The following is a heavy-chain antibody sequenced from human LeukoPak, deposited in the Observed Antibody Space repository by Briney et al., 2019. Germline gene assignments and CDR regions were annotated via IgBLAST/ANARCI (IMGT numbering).Heavy chain of an antibody. CDR2: MNPNSGRT. J-gene: IGHJ4*02. Sequence: ASVKVSCKASGYTLTSYDINWVRQATGQGLEWMGWMNPNSGRTGYAQNFQGRITITRNTSISTAYLELSSLRSDDTAVYYCTRETSSRYFGYWGQGTLVTVSS. CDR3: TRETSSRYFGY. V-gene: IGHV1-8*01. CDR1: GYTLTSYD.